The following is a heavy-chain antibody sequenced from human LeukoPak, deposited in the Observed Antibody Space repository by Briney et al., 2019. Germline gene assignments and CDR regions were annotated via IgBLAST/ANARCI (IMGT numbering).Heavy chain of an antibody. V-gene: IGHV3-23*01. CDR3: AHTDSYYFYSGMVS. CDR2: ISGSGGST. CDR1: GFTFSSYD. D-gene: IGHD2/OR15-2a*01. Sequence: GGSLRLSCAASGFTFSSYDMSWVRQAPGKGLEWVSAISGSGGSTYYADSVKGRFTISRENPKNTLYLQMNSLRAEDTAVYYCAHTDSYYFYSGMVSWGQGALVTVSS. J-gene: IGHJ5*02.